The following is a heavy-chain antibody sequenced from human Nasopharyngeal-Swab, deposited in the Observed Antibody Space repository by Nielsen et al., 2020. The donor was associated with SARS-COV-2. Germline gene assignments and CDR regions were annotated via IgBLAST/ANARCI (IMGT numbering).Heavy chain of an antibody. V-gene: IGHV3-33*08. J-gene: IGHJ4*02. CDR3: ARDHYSSSSGPSNFDY. Sequence: GESLKISCAASGFSFSSYGMSWVRQAPGKGLEWVAVIWYDGSNEYYADSVKGRFTISRDNSKNTLYLQMNSLRVEDTAVYYCARDHYSSSSGPSNFDYWGQGTLVTVSS. CDR2: IWYDGSNE. CDR1: GFSFSSYG. D-gene: IGHD6-6*01.